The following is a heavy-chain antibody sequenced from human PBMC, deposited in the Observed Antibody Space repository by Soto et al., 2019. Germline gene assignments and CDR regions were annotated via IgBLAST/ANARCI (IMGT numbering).Heavy chain of an antibody. D-gene: IGHD2-15*01. J-gene: IGHJ4*02. CDR3: ARDRLIRAVVAASSFDY. Sequence: ASVKVSCKASGCTFTSYAMHWVRQAPGQRLEWMGWINAGNGNTKYSQKFQGRVTITRDTSASTAYMELSSLRSEDTAVYYCARDRLIRAVVAASSFDYWGQGTLVTVSS. CDR1: GCTFTSYA. V-gene: IGHV1-3*01. CDR2: INAGNGNT.